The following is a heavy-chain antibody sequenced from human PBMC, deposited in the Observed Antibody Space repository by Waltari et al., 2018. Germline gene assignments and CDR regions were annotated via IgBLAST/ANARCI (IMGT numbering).Heavy chain of an antibody. CDR1: GYTFTGHN. CDR3: TRSWIQLWTPDFDY. D-gene: IGHD5-18*01. CDR2: INPDRGAT. V-gene: IGHV1-2*02. J-gene: IGHJ4*02. Sequence: QVQLVQSGAEVKQPGASVKVSCKASGYTFTGHNMHWVRQAPGQGLGGKGGINPDRGATTDAQKFQGRVTMTRDTSISTAYMELSSLTSDDTAVYYCTRSWIQLWTPDFDYWGQGTLVTVSS.